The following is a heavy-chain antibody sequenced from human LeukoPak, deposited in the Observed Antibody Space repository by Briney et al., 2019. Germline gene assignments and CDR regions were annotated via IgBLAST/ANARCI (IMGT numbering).Heavy chain of an antibody. CDR2: INPNSGAT. CDR1: GYTFTAYF. Sequence: ASVKVSCKASGYTFTAYFIHWVRQAPGQGLEWMGWINPNSGATHYEWNFQGRFTMTRDTSISTAYMELSSLRSDDTAVYYCTRPPTITTWRIFDFWGQGTLVTVSS. D-gene: IGHD4-11*01. J-gene: IGHJ4*02. CDR3: TRPPTITTWRIFDF. V-gene: IGHV1-2*02.